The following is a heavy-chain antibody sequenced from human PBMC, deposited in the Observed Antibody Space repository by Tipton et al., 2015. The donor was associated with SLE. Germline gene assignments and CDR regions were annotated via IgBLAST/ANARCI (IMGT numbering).Heavy chain of an antibody. J-gene: IGHJ4*02. D-gene: IGHD3-10*01. Sequence: SLRLSCAASGFTFSSYWMSWVRQAPGKGLEWVANIKQDGSEKYYVDSVKGRFTISRDNAKNSLYLQMNSLRAEDTAVYYCARVGGSGKETSFDYWGQGTLVTVSS. V-gene: IGHV3-7*01. CDR2: IKQDGSEK. CDR1: GFTFSSYW. CDR3: ARVGGSGKETSFDY.